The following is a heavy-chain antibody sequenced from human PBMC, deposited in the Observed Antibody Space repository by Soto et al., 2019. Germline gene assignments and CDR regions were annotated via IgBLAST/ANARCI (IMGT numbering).Heavy chain of an antibody. D-gene: IGHD3-3*02. CDR3: EARHFWSANWTHPRLEY. J-gene: IGHJ4*02. Sequence: SETLSLTCAVSGDSINNSHWWSWVRQPPGKGLEWIGQISHSGSTNYNPSLTSRVTISVDKSKNHFSLKLTSVTAADTAVYYCEARHFWSANWTHPRLEYWGKGTLVTVS. CDR1: GDSINNSHW. V-gene: IGHV4-4*02. CDR2: ISHSGST.